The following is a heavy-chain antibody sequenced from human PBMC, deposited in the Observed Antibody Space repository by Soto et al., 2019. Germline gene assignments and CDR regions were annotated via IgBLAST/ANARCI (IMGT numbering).Heavy chain of an antibody. Sequence: GGSLRLSCAASGFTFSSYGMHWVRQAPGKGLEWVAVISYDGSNKYYADSVKGRFTISRDNSKNTLYLQMNSLRAEDTAVYYCAKDLPYLYDFWSGYDYGMDVWGQGTTVTAP. CDR2: ISYDGSNK. V-gene: IGHV3-30*18. J-gene: IGHJ6*02. CDR3: AKDLPYLYDFWSGYDYGMDV. D-gene: IGHD3-3*01. CDR1: GFTFSSYG.